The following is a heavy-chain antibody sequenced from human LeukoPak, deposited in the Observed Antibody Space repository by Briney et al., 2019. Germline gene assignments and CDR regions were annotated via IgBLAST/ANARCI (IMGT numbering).Heavy chain of an antibody. Sequence: PGGSLRLSCAASGFTFSSYGMHWVRQAPGKGLEWVAVIWYDGSNKYYADSVKGRFTISRDNSKNTLYLQMNSLRAEDTAVYYCARDGDFWSGYYSQFDYWGQGTLVTVSS. CDR3: ARDGDFWSGYYSQFDY. V-gene: IGHV3-33*01. D-gene: IGHD3-3*01. J-gene: IGHJ4*02. CDR1: GFTFSSYG. CDR2: IWYDGSNK.